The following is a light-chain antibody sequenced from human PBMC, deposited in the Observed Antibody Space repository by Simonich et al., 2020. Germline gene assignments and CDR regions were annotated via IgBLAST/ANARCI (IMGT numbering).Light chain of an antibody. J-gene: IGKJ2*01. CDR2: WAS. CDR3: QQYYSTPYT. V-gene: IGKV4-1*01. Sequence: EIVLTQSPATLSLSPGERATLSCRASQSVSSYLAWYQQKPGQPPKLLIYWASTREAGVPDRFSGSGSGTDFTRTISSLQAEDVAVYYCQQYYSTPYTFGQGTKLEIK. CDR1: QSVSSY.